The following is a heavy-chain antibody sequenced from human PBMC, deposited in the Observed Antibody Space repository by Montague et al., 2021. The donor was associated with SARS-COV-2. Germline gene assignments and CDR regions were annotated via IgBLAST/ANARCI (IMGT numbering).Heavy chain of an antibody. J-gene: IGHJ4*02. CDR1: GFTFSEYH. V-gene: IGHV3-48*02. CDR2: ISRDSAEV. CDR3: ARDSGITGADDY. D-gene: IGHD1-14*01. Sequence: SLRLSCAASGFTFSEYHMTWVRQAPGKGLQWVSYISRDSAEVYYAESVKGRFSISRDNDRSALYLQLDNLRNEDTVTYYCARDSGITGADDYWGQGTLVVVSS.